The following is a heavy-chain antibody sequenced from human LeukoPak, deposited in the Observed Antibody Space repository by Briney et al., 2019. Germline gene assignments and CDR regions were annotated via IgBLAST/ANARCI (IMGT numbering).Heavy chain of an antibody. D-gene: IGHD4-17*01. CDR1: GFTFTSSA. CDR2: IVVGSGNT. V-gene: IGHV1-58*02. J-gene: IGHJ4*02. CDR3: AADRDYGDYGIFDY. Sequence: ASVKVSCKASGFTFTSSAMQWVRQARGQGLEWIGWIVVGSGNTNYAQKFQERVTITRDISTSTAYMELSSLRSEDTAMYYCAADRDYGDYGIFDYWGQGTLVTVPS.